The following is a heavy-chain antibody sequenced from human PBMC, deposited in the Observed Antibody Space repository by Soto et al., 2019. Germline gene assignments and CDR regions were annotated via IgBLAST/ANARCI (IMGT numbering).Heavy chain of an antibody. CDR1: GGFFTGYY. Sequence: SETLSLTCGVYGGFFTGYYWTWIRQPPGKGLEWIGEINHSGSTSHNPSLKSRVTLSIDTSQNQFSLKLTSVTAADTAVYYCGRGRIPDHWGQGTLVTVSS. J-gene: IGHJ4*02. V-gene: IGHV4-34*01. CDR2: INHSGST. D-gene: IGHD2-15*01. CDR3: GRGRIPDH.